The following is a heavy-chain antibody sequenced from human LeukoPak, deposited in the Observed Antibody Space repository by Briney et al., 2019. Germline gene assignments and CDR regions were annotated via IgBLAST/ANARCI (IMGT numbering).Heavy chain of an antibody. Sequence: RPGGSLRLSCAASGFTFSSYWMSWVRQAPGKGLEWVSGISWNSGSIGYADSVKGRFTISRDNAKNSLYLQMNSLRAEDTALYYCAKDSRAAAGTGDSETFDYWGQGTLVTVSS. CDR1: GFTFSSYW. D-gene: IGHD6-13*01. V-gene: IGHV3-9*01. J-gene: IGHJ4*02. CDR2: ISWNSGSI. CDR3: AKDSRAAAGTGDSETFDY.